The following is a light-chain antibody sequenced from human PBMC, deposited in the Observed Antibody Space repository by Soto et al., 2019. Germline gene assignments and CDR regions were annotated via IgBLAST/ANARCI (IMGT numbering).Light chain of an antibody. CDR2: EVS. CDR1: SSNIGGNS. J-gene: IGLJ1*01. V-gene: IGLV2-14*01. CDR3: SSYTSSSTRV. Sequence: QSVLTQPPSVSAAPGQKVTTSCSGSSSNIGGNSVSWYQQLPGTAPKLMIYEVSNRPSGVSDRFSGSKSGDTASLTISGLHAEDEADYYCSSYTSSSTRVFGTGTKVTVL.